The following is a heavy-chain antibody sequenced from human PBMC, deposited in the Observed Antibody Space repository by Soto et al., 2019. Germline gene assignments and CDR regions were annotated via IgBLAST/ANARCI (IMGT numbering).Heavy chain of an antibody. J-gene: IGHJ5*02. CDR3: VRVDSGSYSWRDP. V-gene: IGHV3-74*01. CDR1: GFIFSSYW. Sequence: EVQLEESGGDLVQPGGSLRLSCTASGFIFSSYWMHWVRQAPGKGLVWVSRINTDGGTTTYAESVKGRFTISRDNARNTLYLQMNSLRPEDTALDYCVRVDSGSYSWRDPWGQGTPVTVSS. CDR2: INTDGGTT. D-gene: IGHD1-26*01.